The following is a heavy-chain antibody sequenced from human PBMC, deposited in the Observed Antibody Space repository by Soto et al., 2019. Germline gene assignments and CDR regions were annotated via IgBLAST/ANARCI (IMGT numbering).Heavy chain of an antibody. D-gene: IGHD3-16*01. CDR2: IYYSGST. J-gene: IGHJ4*02. V-gene: IGHV4-31*03. CDR1: GGSISSGGYY. CDR3: ARGPGIMAKIDY. Sequence: QVQLLESGPGLVKPSQTLSLTCTVSGGSISSGGYYWSWTRQHPGKGLEWIGYIYYSGSTYYNPSLKRRVTISVDTSKNQFSLKLSSVTAADTAVYYCARGPGIMAKIDYWGQGTRVTVSS.